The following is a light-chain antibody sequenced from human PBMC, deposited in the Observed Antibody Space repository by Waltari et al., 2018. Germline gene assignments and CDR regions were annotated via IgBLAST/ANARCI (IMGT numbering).Light chain of an antibody. CDR2: GAS. CDR1: NSVSSSY. Sequence: EIVLTQSPGTLSLSQGEKATLPCRASNSVSSSYLAWYQQKPGQAPRLLIYGASSRATGIPDRFSGSGSGTDFTLTISRLEPEDFAVYYCQQYGSSPETFGQGTKVEIK. V-gene: IGKV3-20*01. CDR3: QQYGSSPET. J-gene: IGKJ2*01.